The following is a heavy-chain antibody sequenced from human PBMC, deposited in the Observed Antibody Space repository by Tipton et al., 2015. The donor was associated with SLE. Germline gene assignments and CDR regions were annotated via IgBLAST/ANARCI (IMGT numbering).Heavy chain of an antibody. CDR3: ARALNNGWRLGDRFDP. CDR2: IYTGGRT. Sequence: TLSLTCTVSGGSIIGYYWSWIRQPAGKGPEWIGRIYTGGRTIHNPSLNSRVTMSLDTSKSQFSLKLSSVTAADTAVYYCARALNNGWRLGDRFDPWGQGTLVTVSS. J-gene: IGHJ5*02. V-gene: IGHV4-4*07. D-gene: IGHD5-24*01. CDR1: GGSIIGYY.